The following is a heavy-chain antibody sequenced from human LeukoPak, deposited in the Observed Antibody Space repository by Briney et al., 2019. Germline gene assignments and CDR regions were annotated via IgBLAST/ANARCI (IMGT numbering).Heavy chain of an antibody. CDR3: ASGAYSYYYMDV. J-gene: IGHJ6*03. V-gene: IGHV4-59*01. Sequence: SETLSLTCSVSGGAISRYYWSWIRQPPGKGLEWIGYIYYSGSTNYNPSLKSRVTISVDTSKNQFSLKLSSVTAADTAVYYCASGAYSYYYMDVWGKGTAVTISS. CDR1: GGAISRYY. D-gene: IGHD1-26*01. CDR2: IYYSGST.